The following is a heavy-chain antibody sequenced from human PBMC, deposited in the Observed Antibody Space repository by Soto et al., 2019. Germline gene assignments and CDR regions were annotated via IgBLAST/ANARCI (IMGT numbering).Heavy chain of an antibody. CDR1: GGSISSSNW. J-gene: IGHJ6*02. D-gene: IGHD3-10*01. Sequence: PSETLSLTCAVSGGSISSSNWWSWVRQPPGKGLEWIGEIYHSGSTNYNPSLKSRVTISVDKSNNQFSLTLSSVTAADTAVYYCARVSGSYYYGMDVWGQENTVTVSS. V-gene: IGHV4-4*02. CDR3: ARVSGSYYYGMDV. CDR2: IYHSGST.